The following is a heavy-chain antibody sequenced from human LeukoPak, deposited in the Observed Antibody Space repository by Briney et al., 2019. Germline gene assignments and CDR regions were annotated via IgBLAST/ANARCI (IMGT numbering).Heavy chain of an antibody. CDR3: ARVGRQRYCSSTSCYTYDAFDI. CDR1: GYTFTGYY. CDR2: INPNSGGT. Sequence: GASVKVSCKASGYTFTGYYMHCVRQAPGQGLEWMGWINPNSGGTNYAQKFQGRVTMTRDTSISTAYMELSRLRSDDTAVYYCARVGRQRYCSSTSCYTYDAFDIWGQGTMVTVSS. D-gene: IGHD2-2*02. V-gene: IGHV1-2*02. J-gene: IGHJ3*02.